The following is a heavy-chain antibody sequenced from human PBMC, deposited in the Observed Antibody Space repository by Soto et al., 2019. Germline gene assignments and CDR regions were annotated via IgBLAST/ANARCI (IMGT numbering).Heavy chain of an antibody. CDR2: IYWDDDK. V-gene: IGHV2-5*02. CDR1: GFSLTTSGVG. D-gene: IGHD3-3*01. J-gene: IGHJ4*02. Sequence: QITLNESGPTVVRPTETLTLTCRFSGFSLTTSGVGVGWIRQSPGKAPEWLALIYWDDDKRYSASLKSRLTITRDISKHQVVLTVSDLDPTDTATYYCAHRVLRTVFGLVTTTAIYFDFWGQGTPVAVSS. CDR3: AHRVLRTVFGLVTTTAIYFDF.